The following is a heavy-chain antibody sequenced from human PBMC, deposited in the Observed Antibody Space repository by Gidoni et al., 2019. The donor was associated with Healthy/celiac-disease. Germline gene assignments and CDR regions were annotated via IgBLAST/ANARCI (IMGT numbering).Heavy chain of an antibody. CDR2: ISSSSTI. D-gene: IGHD4-17*01. Sequence: EVQLVESGGGWVQPGGSLRLSCAAAGFTFSSYSMNWVRQAPGKGLEWVAYISSSSTIYYADSVKGRFTISRDNAKNSLYLQMNSLRAEDTAVYYCARATVALDYWGQGTLVTVSS. CDR3: ARATVALDY. V-gene: IGHV3-48*01. CDR1: GFTFSSYS. J-gene: IGHJ4*02.